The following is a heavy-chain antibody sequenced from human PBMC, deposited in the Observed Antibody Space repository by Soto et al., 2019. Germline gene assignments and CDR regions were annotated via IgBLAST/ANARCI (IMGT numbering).Heavy chain of an antibody. V-gene: IGHV4-30-2*01. J-gene: IGHJ4*02. D-gene: IGHD4-17*01. CDR1: GGSISSGGYS. Sequence: QLQLQESGSGLVKPSQTLSLTCAVSGGSISSGGYSWSWIRQPPGKGLEWIGYIYHSGSTYYNPSLKSRVTISVDRYKNQFSLKLSAVTAADTAVYYCARVDYGDYAFDYWGQGTLVTVSS. CDR2: IYHSGST. CDR3: ARVDYGDYAFDY.